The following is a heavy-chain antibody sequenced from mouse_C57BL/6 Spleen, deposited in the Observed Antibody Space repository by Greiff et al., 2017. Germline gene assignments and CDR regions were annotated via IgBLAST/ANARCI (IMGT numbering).Heavy chain of an antibody. CDR2: IWTGGGT. Sequence: QVQLKESGPGLVAPSQSLSITCTVSGFSLTSYAISWVRQPPGNGLEWLGVIWTGGGTNYNSALNSRLSISKDNSKSQVFLKMNSLQTDDTARYYCAGSNYEGKTWFAYWGQGTLVTVSA. CDR3: AGSNYEGKTWFAY. J-gene: IGHJ3*01. D-gene: IGHD2-5*01. V-gene: IGHV2-9-1*01. CDR1: GFSLTSYA.